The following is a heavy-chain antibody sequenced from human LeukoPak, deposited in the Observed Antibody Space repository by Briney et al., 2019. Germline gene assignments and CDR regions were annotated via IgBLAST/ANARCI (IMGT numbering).Heavy chain of an antibody. D-gene: IGHD6-13*01. CDR1: GFTFSSYG. J-gene: IGHJ4*02. Sequence: GGSLRLSCAASGFTFSSYGMHWVRQAPGKGLEWVAVISYDGSNKYYADSVKGRFAISRDNSKNTLYLQMNSLRAEDTAVYYCAKDLAAAGTGDYWGQGTLVTVSS. CDR3: AKDLAAAGTGDY. CDR2: ISYDGSNK. V-gene: IGHV3-30*18.